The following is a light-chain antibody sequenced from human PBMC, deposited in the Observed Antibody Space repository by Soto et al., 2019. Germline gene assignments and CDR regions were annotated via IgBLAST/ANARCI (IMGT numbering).Light chain of an antibody. CDR3: SPYTSTNTYV. CDR2: EVN. V-gene: IGLV2-18*02. J-gene: IGLJ1*01. Sequence: QSALTQPPSVSGSPGQSVAISCTGTSSDVGSYNRVAWYQQPPGTAPKLIISEVNNRPSGVPDRFSGSKSGNTASLTISGLQAEDEADYYCSPYTSTNTYVFGTGTKVTVL. CDR1: SSDVGSYNR.